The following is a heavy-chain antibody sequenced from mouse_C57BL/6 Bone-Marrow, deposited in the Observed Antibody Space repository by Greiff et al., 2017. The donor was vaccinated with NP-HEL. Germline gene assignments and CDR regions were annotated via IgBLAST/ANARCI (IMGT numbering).Heavy chain of an antibody. J-gene: IGHJ1*03. CDR1: GYTFTSYW. CDR3: ARDGSYWYCDV. V-gene: IGHV1-50*01. D-gene: IGHD1-1*01. Sequence: QVQLQQPGAELVKPGASVKLSCKASGYTFTSYWMQWVKQRPGQGLEWIGEIDPSDSYTNYNQKLKGKATLTVDTSSSTAYMQLSSLTSEDSAVYNCARDGSYWYCDVWGTGTTVTVSS. CDR2: IDPSDSYT.